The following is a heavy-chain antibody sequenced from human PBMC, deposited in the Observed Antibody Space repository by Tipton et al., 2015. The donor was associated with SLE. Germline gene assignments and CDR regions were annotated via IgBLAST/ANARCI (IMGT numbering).Heavy chain of an antibody. CDR2: AYTTGSP. CDR3: ARTLDALDI. CDR1: GVSISSASYY. Sequence: TLSLTCTVSGVSISSASYYWNWIRQPAGKGLEWIGRAYTTGSPYYNPSLESRVAISMDTSKNQISLKLTAVTAADTAVYYCARTLDALDIWGQGTMVTVSS. V-gene: IGHV4-61*02. J-gene: IGHJ3*02.